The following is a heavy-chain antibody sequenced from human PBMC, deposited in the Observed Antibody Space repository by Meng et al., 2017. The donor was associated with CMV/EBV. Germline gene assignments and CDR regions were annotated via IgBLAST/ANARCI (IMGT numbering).Heavy chain of an antibody. J-gene: IGHJ4*02. V-gene: IGHV1-69*12. Sequence: QALLVRSGAGVKNFGSLEKVPCKASGGTFSSYGISWERQAPGQVLGWMGGIIPIFGTANYAQKFQGRVTITADESTSTAYMGLSSLISEDTAVNYCAREGNNWNDVPFDYWGQGTLVTVSS. D-gene: IGHD1-20*01. CDR2: IIPIFGTA. CDR3: AREGNNWNDVPFDY. CDR1: GGTFSSYG.